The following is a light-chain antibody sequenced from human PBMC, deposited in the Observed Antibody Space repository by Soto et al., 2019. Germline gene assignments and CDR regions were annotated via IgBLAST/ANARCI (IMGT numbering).Light chain of an antibody. J-gene: IGKJ5*01. Sequence: DIQMTQSPSTLSASVGDRVTITCRASQSISSWLAWYQQKPGKAPKLLIYKASSLERGVPSRFSGSGYGTEFTLTISSLQPDDFATYYCQKYNGYPITFGQGTRLEIK. CDR1: QSISSW. CDR2: KAS. V-gene: IGKV1-5*03. CDR3: QKYNGYPIT.